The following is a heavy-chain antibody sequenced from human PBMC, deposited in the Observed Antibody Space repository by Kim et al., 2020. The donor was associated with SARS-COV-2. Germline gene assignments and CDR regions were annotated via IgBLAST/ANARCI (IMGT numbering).Heavy chain of an antibody. Sequence: SETLSLTCTVSGGSISSGSYYWSWIRQPAGKGLEWIGRIYTSGSTNYNPSLKSRVTISVDTSKNQFSLKLSSVTAADTAVYYCARDPTGPPNVVVTAPGTYYYYYGMDVWGQGTTVTVSS. CDR3: ARDPTGPPNVVVTAPGTYYYYYGMDV. CDR2: IYTSGST. V-gene: IGHV4-61*02. CDR1: GGSISSGSYY. D-gene: IGHD2-21*02. J-gene: IGHJ6*02.